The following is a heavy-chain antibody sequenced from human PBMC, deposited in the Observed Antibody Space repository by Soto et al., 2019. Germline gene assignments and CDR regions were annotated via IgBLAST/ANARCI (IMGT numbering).Heavy chain of an antibody. J-gene: IGHJ4*02. CDR2: INPSGGST. D-gene: IGHD5-12*01. Sequence: QVQLVQSGAEVKKPGASVKVSCKASGYTFTRYYMHWVRQAPGQGLEWMGIINPSGGSTSYAQRFQGRVTMTRDTSTSTVYMELSSLRSEDTAVYYCAREGLDGYNSRRLYYFDYWGQGTLVTVSS. CDR1: GYTFTRYY. V-gene: IGHV1-46*01. CDR3: AREGLDGYNSRRLYYFDY.